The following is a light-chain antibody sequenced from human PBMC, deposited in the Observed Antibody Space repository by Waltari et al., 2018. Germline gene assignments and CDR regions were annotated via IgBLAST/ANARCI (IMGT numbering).Light chain of an antibody. CDR2: RSN. Sequence: QSVLTQPPSASGTPGQRVTISCSGRNSNLGSNTVNWYQQLPGTAPKLLIYRSNQRPSGVPDRFSASTSGTSASLAISGLQSEDEADYYWAVWDDSLNGRVFGGGTKLTVL. CDR1: NSNLGSNT. J-gene: IGLJ3*02. CDR3: AVWDDSLNGRV. V-gene: IGLV1-44*01.